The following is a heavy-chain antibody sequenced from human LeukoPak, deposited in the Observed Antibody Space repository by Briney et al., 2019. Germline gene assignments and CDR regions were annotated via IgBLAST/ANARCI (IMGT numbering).Heavy chain of an antibody. CDR2: ISYDGSNK. V-gene: IGHV3-30-3*01. J-gene: IGHJ6*03. CDR1: GFTFSSYA. D-gene: IGHD2-2*01. Sequence: PGGSLRLSCAASGFTFSSYAMHWVRQAPGKGLEWVAVISYDGSNKYYADSVKGRFTISRDNSKNTLYLQMNSLRAEDTAVYYCAREGVPAATIDYYYYMDVWGKGTTVTVSS. CDR3: AREGVPAATIDYYYYMDV.